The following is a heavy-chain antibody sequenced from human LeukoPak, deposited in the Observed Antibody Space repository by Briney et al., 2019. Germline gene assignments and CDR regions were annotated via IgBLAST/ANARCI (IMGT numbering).Heavy chain of an antibody. J-gene: IGHJ4*02. CDR1: GYTFTNYL. Sequence: ASVKISCKASGYTFTNYLLHWVRQAPGQGLEWVGRITPSVDTTNYAQKFRDRVTMTRDTSTSTVYMELSSLRSEDTAVYHCVREESGGYFDYWGQGTLVTVSS. CDR3: VREESGGYFDY. V-gene: IGHV1-46*01. D-gene: IGHD2-8*02. CDR2: ITPSVDTT.